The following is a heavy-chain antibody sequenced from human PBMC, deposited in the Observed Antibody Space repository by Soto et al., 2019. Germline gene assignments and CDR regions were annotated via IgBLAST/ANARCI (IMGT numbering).Heavy chain of an antibody. D-gene: IGHD2-15*01. CDR3: ASEVAATYYYYYGMDV. CDR2: TIPIFGTA. J-gene: IGHJ6*02. Sequence: QVQLVQSGAEVKKPGSSVKVSCKASGGTFSSYAISWVRQAPGQGLEWMGGTIPIFGTANYAQKFQGRVTITADESTSTAYMELSSLRSEDTAVYYCASEVAATYYYYYGMDVWGQGTTVTVSS. V-gene: IGHV1-69*01. CDR1: GGTFSSYA.